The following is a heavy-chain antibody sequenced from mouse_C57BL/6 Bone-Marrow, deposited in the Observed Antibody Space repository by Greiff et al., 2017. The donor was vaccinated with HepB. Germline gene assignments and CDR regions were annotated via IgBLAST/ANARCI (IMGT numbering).Heavy chain of an antibody. CDR3: VRQDYYGSTDY. D-gene: IGHD1-1*01. J-gene: IGHJ2*01. Sequence: EVQLQESGGGLVQPKGSLKLSCAASGFSFNTYAMNWVRQAPGKGLEWVARIRSKSNNYATYYADSVKDRFTISRDDSESMLYLQMNNLKTEDTAMYYCVRQDYYGSTDYWGQGTTLTVSS. CDR2: IRSKSNNYAT. CDR1: GFSFNTYA. V-gene: IGHV10-1*01.